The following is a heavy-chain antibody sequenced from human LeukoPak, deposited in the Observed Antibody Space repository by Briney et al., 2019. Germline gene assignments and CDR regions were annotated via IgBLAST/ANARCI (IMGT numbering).Heavy chain of an antibody. D-gene: IGHD3-16*01. Sequence: AGGSLRLSCTASGFTFGDYAMSWFRQAPGKGLEWVGFIRSKPYGGTTEYAASVIGRFTISRDDSKNSLYLQMNSLQTEDTAVYYCTRELGGAFGYWGQGTLVTVSS. J-gene: IGHJ4*02. V-gene: IGHV3-49*03. CDR2: IRSKPYGGTT. CDR1: GFTFGDYA. CDR3: TRELGGAFGY.